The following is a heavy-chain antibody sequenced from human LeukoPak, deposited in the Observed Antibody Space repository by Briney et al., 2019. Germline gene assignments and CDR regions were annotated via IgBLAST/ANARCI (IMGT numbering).Heavy chain of an antibody. CDR2: IRYDGSNK. J-gene: IGHJ4*02. D-gene: IGHD3-22*01. V-gene: IGHV3-30*02. Sequence: PGGSLRLSCAASGFTFSSYGMHWVRQAPSKGLEWVGFIRYDGSNKYYADSVKGRFTISRDNSKNTLYLQMNSLRAEDTAVYYCAKSGGYYDSSGYREYYFDYWGQGTLVTVSS. CDR1: GFTFSSYG. CDR3: AKSGGYYDSSGYREYYFDY.